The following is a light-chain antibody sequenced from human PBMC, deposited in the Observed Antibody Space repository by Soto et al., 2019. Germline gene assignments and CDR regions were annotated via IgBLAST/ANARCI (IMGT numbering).Light chain of an antibody. CDR3: QQYDSSPPAYT. CDR2: GAS. Sequence: EIVLTQSPDTLSSSPGERATLSCRASQSVSSSYLAWYQQKPGQAPSLLIYGASNRATGIPDRFSGSGSGTAFTLTISRLEPEDFAVYYCQQYDSSPPAYTFGPGTKVDIK. J-gene: IGKJ3*01. CDR1: QSVSSSY. V-gene: IGKV3-20*01.